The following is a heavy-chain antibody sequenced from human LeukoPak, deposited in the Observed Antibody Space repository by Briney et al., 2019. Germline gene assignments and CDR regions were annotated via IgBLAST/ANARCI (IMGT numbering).Heavy chain of an antibody. CDR2: ISGSGGST. D-gene: IGHD4/OR15-4a*01. J-gene: IGHJ4*02. Sequence: GGSLRLSCAASGFTFSSYAMSWVHQAPGKGLKWVSAISGSGGSTYYADSVKGRFTISRDNSKNTLYLQMNSLRAEDTAVYYCAKLTKREGGSFDYWGQGTLVTVSS. V-gene: IGHV3-23*01. CDR3: AKLTKREGGSFDY. CDR1: GFTFSSYA.